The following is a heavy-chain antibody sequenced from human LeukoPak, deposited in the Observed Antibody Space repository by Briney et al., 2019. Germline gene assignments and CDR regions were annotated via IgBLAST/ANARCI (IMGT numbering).Heavy chain of an antibody. D-gene: IGHD1-26*01. CDR2: ISWNSGSI. CDR1: GFTFDDYA. V-gene: IGHV3-9*01. Sequence: PPGRSLRLSCAASGFTFDDYAMHWVRQAPGKGLEWVSGISWNSGSIGYADSVKGRFTISRDNAKNTLYLQMNSLRAEDTAVYYCARSGRGGAFDIWGQGTMVTVSS. CDR3: ARSGRGGAFDI. J-gene: IGHJ3*02.